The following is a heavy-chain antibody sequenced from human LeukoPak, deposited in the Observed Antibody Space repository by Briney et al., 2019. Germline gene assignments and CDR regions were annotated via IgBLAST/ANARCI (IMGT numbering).Heavy chain of an antibody. CDR3: ARLADYYGSGTPYAMDV. D-gene: IGHD3-10*01. CDR2: IYSGGST. J-gene: IGHJ6*02. V-gene: IGHV3-66*01. CDR1: GFTVSSNY. Sequence: GGSLRLSCAAYGFTVSSNYMSWVRQAPGKGLEWVSVIYSGGSTYYANSVKGRFTISRDNSKNTLNLQMNSPRAEDTAVYYCARLADYYGSGTPYAMDVWGQGTTVTVSS.